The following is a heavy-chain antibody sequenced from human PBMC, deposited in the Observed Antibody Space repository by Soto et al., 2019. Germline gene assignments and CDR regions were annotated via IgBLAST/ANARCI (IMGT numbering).Heavy chain of an antibody. J-gene: IGHJ4*02. V-gene: IGHV4-30-4*01. D-gene: IGHD5-18*01. CDR2: IYYSGST. CDR1: GGSISSGDYY. CDR3: AREDRYSYGLFDY. Sequence: QVQLQESGPGLVKPSQTLSLTCTVSGGSISSGDYYWSWIRQPPGKGLEWIGYIYYSGSTYYNPSLKSRVTISVDTSKDQFSLKLSSVPAADTAVYYCAREDRYSYGLFDYWGQGTLVTVSS.